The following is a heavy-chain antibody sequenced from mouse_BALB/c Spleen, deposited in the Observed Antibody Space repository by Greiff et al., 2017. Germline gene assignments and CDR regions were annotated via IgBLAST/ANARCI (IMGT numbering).Heavy chain of an antibody. Sequence: QVQLQQSGAELVKPGASVKLSCKASGYTFTSYWMHWVKQRPGQGLEWIGEINPSNGRTNYNEKFKSKATLTVDKSSSTAYMQLSSLTSEDSAVYYCARGSSFDWGQGTLVTVSA. CDR3: ARGSSFD. V-gene: IGHV1S81*02. J-gene: IGHJ3*01. CDR2: INPSNGRT. CDR1: GYTFTSYW. D-gene: IGHD1-1*01.